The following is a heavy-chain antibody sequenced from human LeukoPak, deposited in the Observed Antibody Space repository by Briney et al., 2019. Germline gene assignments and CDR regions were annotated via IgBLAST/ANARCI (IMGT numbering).Heavy chain of an antibody. D-gene: IGHD5-24*01. CDR2: IYYSGST. J-gene: IGHJ2*01. Sequence: SETLSLTCTVSGVSISSSSYYWGWIRQPPGKGLEWIVSIYYSGSTYYNPSLKSRVTISVDTSKNQFSLKLSSVTAADTAVYYCARLEWYFDLWGRGTLVTVSS. CDR1: GVSISSSSYY. CDR3: ARLEWYFDL. V-gene: IGHV4-39*01.